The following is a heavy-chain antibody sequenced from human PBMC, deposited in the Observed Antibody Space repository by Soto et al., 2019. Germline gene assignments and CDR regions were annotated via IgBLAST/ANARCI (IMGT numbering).Heavy chain of an antibody. CDR2: IRPDGSER. D-gene: IGHD2-15*01. CDR3: ARDLGYCSGDNCYTVLDS. Sequence: EVQVVESGGGLVQPGGSLRLSCTASGFSLSDTWMDWVRQAPGKGLEWVAKIRPDGSERQYLDSVEGRFTISRDNAKNSLFLQMNSLRGEDTAVYYCARDLGYCSGDNCYTVLDSWGQGTLVTVSS. V-gene: IGHV3-7*01. CDR1: GFSLSDTW. J-gene: IGHJ4*02.